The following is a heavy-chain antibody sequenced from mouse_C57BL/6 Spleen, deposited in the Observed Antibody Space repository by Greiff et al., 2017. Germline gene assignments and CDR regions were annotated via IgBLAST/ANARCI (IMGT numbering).Heavy chain of an antibody. CDR1: GFTFSSYG. CDR2: ISSGGSYT. J-gene: IGHJ2*01. Sequence: DVMLVESGGDLVKPGGSLKLSCAASGFTFSSYGLSWVRQTPDKRLEWVATISSGGSYTYYPDSVKGRFTISRDNAKNTLYLQMSSLKSEDTAMYYCARRGYYGSSYYFDYWGQGTTLTVSS. D-gene: IGHD1-1*01. V-gene: IGHV5-6*02. CDR3: ARRGYYGSSYYFDY.